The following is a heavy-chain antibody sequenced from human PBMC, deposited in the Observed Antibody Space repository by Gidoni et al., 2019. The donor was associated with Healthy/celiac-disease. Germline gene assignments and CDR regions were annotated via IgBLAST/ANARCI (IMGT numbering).Heavy chain of an antibody. CDR1: GCAFSSYA. V-gene: IGHV3-30*01. J-gene: IGHJ4*02. CDR3: ASDCLSITMTVVVIPYYFDY. D-gene: IGHD3-22*01. Sequence: QVQRVESGRGVVQPGRSLRLSCAASGCAFSSYAMHWVRQAPGQGLECVAVISYDGINKYYADSVKGRFTISRDNSKNTLYLQMNSLRAEDTAVYYCASDCLSITMTVVVIPYYFDYWGQGTLVTVSS. CDR2: ISYDGINK.